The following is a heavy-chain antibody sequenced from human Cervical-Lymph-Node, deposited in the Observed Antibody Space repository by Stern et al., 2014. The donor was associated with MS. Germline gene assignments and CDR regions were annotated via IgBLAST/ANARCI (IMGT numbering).Heavy chain of an antibody. D-gene: IGHD3-3*01. CDR1: QLTVSNVW. CDR2: IKSEIDCGTA. J-gene: IGHJ3*02. Sequence: EVQLVESGGGLVKPGGSLRLSCVASQLTVSNVWMSWVRQAPGKGLEWVGRIKSEIDCGTAEYAAPAKGRFTISRDDSQNILYLQMNSLQTEDTAVYYCTREWFCRSGSRFYAFEIWGQGTMVNVS. V-gene: IGHV3-15*01. CDR3: TREWFCRSGSRFYAFEI.